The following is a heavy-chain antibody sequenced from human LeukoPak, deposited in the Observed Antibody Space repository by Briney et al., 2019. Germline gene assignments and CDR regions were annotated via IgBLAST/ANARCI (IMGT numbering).Heavy chain of an antibody. V-gene: IGHV3-23*01. D-gene: IGHD2-15*01. CDR2: ISASGGST. CDR1: GFAFSGYAISSYA. CDR3: AKDLGIAGGWYFDI. J-gene: IGHJ2*01. Sequence: GGSLRLSCVASGFAFSGYAISSYAISWVRQAPGKGLEWVSAISASGGSTYYADSVKGRFTISRDNSKNTLYLQMTNLGTDDTALYYCAKDLGIAGGWYFDIWGRGTLVTVSS.